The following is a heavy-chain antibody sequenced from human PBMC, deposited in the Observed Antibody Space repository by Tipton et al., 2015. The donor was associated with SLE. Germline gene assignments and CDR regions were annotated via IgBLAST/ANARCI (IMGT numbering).Heavy chain of an antibody. CDR2: INHSGST. V-gene: IGHV4-34*01. CDR3: ARGGSSSLYYFDY. Sequence: TLSLTCAVSGYSISSGYYWSWIRQPPGKGLEWIGEINHSGSTNYNPSLKSRVTISVDTSKNQFSLKLSSVTAADTAVYYCARGGSSSLYYFDYWGQGTLVTVSS. D-gene: IGHD6-13*01. J-gene: IGHJ4*02. CDR1: GYSISSGYY.